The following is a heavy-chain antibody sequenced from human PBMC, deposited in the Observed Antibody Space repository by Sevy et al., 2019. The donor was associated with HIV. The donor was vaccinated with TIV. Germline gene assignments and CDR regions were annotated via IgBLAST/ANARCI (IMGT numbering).Heavy chain of an antibody. Sequence: GGSLRLSCAASGFSFSSYGMHWVRQAPGKGLEWMSYIQYDGSNKDYADSVKGRFTISRDNSKNTLYLQMKGLRVEDRAVFYCVKEGGGEGGDHWGQGTLVTVSS. CDR2: IQYDGSNK. CDR3: VKEGGGEGGDH. D-gene: IGHD3-16*01. CDR1: GFSFSSYG. V-gene: IGHV3-30*02. J-gene: IGHJ4*02.